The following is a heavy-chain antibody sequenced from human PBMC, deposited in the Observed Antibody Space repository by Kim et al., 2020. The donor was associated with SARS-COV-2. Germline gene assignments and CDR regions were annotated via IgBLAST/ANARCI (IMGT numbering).Heavy chain of an antibody. CDR1: GGSISSYY. CDR3: ARGSEIYCSSTSCYDAFDI. J-gene: IGHJ3*02. D-gene: IGHD2-2*01. CDR2: IYYSGST. V-gene: IGHV4-59*13. Sequence: SETLSLTCTVSGGSISSYYWSWIRQPPGKGLEWIGYIYYSGSTNYNPSLKSRVTISVDTSKNQFSLKLSSVTAADTAVYYCARGSEIYCSSTSCYDAFDIWGQGTMVTVSS.